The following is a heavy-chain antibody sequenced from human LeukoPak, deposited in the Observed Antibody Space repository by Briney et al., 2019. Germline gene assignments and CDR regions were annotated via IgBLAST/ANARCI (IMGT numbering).Heavy chain of an antibody. Sequence: GGSLILSCAASGFTVSTNYVSWVRQAPGKGLEWVSVIYRSGSTYYADSVKGRFTISRDDSKNTLYLQMNRLRAEDTAVYYCARDSGHDAFDIWGQGTMVTVSS. CDR2: IYRSGST. J-gene: IGHJ3*02. V-gene: IGHV3-53*01. CDR3: ARDSGHDAFDI. CDR1: GFTVSTNY.